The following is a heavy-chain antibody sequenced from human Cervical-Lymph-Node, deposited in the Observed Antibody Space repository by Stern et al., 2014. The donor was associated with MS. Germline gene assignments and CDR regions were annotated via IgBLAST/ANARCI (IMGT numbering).Heavy chain of an antibody. CDR2: IYWDDDN. D-gene: IGHD3-16*01. Sequence: ESGPTLVKPTQTLTLTCTFSGFSLSTIGVGVGWLRQPPGKALESLILIYWDDDNGYLPSLKSRLTITKDTSKNQVVLAMTNMDPVDTATYDCAQGGLDYWGQGTLVTVSS. V-gene: IGHV2-5*02. CDR3: AQGGLDY. CDR1: GFSLSTIGVG. J-gene: IGHJ4*02.